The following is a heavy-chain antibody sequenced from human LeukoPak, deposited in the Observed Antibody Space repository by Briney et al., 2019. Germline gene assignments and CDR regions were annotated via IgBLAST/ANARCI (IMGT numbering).Heavy chain of an antibody. CDR3: ARALLRDLLWFGGAFDY. J-gene: IGHJ4*02. V-gene: IGHV3-30*04. Sequence: GGSLRLSCAASGFTFSSYAMHWVRPAPGKGLEWVAVISYDGSNKYYADSVKGRFTISRDNSKNTLYLQMNSLRAEDTAVYYCARALLRDLLWFGGAFDYWGQGTLVTVSS. CDR2: ISYDGSNK. D-gene: IGHD3-10*01. CDR1: GFTFSSYA.